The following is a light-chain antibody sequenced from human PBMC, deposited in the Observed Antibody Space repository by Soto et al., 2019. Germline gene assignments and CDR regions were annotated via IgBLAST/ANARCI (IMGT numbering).Light chain of an antibody. CDR2: EVI. V-gene: IGLV2-23*02. CDR3: CSYAGSSVYV. Sequence: QYELTQVPSVTGSPGQSITLSCPRNSRDVGTFNLVSWYQQHPGKAPRLMIYEVIKRPSGVSNRFSGSKSGNTASLTISGLQAEDEADYYCCSYAGSSVYVFGTGTKVTVL. CDR1: SRDVGTFNL. J-gene: IGLJ1*01.